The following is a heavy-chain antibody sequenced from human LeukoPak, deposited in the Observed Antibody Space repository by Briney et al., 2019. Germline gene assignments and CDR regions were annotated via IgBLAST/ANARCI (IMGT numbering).Heavy chain of an antibody. V-gene: IGHV1-69*05. CDR2: IIPIFGTA. CDR1: GGTFSSYA. Sequence: ASVKVSCKASGGTFSSYAISWVRQAPGQGLEWMGRIIPIFGTANYAQKFQGRVTITTDESTSTAYMELSSLRSEDTAVYYCARDRYYYDSSGYPFDYWGQRTLVTVSS. D-gene: IGHD3-22*01. J-gene: IGHJ4*02. CDR3: ARDRYYYDSSGYPFDY.